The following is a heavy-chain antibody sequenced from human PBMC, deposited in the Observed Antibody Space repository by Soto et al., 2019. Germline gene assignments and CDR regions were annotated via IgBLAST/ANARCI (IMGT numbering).Heavy chain of an antibody. J-gene: IGHJ6*02. CDR3: ARAPPYYDFWSGPKEYYYYGMDV. V-gene: IGHV3-33*01. Sequence: GSLRLSCAASGFTFSSYGMHWVRQAPGKGLEWVAVIWYDGSNKYYADSVKGRFTISRDNSKNTLYLQMNSLRAEDTAVYYCARAPPYYDFWSGPKEYYYYGMDVWGQGTTVTVS. CDR1: GFTFSSYG. CDR2: IWYDGSNK. D-gene: IGHD3-3*01.